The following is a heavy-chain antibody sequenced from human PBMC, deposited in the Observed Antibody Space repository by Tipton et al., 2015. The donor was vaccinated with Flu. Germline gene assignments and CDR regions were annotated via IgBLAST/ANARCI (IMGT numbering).Heavy chain of an antibody. J-gene: IGHJ4*02. Sequence: TLSLTCTVSGGSISSGTYHWGWIRQPPGKGLEWIGTIYYSGSTYYNPSLKSRVTISVDTSKNQFSQKVSSVTAADAAIYYCARDPWAVPYYFDYWGQGTLITVSS. CDR1: GGSISSGTYH. D-gene: IGHD6-6*01. CDR3: ARDPWAVPYYFDY. CDR2: IYYSGST. V-gene: IGHV4-39*07.